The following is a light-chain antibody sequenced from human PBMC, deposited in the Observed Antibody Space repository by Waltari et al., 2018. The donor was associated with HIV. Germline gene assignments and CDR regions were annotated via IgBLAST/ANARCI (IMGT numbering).Light chain of an antibody. CDR3: CSYAGSSTPWV. CDR1: SSDVGSYNL. CDR2: EVS. V-gene: IGLV2-23*02. Sequence: QSALTQPASVSGSPGQSITISCTGTSSDVGSYNLVSVYQQHPGKAPKLMIYEVSKRPSGVSNRFSGSKSGNTASLTISGLQAEDEADYYCCSYAGSSTPWVFGGGTKLTVL. J-gene: IGLJ3*02.